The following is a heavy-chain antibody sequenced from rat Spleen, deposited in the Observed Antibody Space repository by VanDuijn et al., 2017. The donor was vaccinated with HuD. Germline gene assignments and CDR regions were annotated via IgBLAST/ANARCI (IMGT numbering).Heavy chain of an antibody. CDR3: TRDPITTRDYFDY. V-gene: IGHV2S12*01. D-gene: IGHD1-1*01. Sequence: QVQLKESGPGLVQPSQTLSLTCTVSGFSLISNGVSWVRQPPGKGLEWIAAISSGGSTYFNSVLKSRLSISRDTSKSQVFVKMNSLQTEDTAIYFCTRDPITTRDYFDYWGQGVMVTVSS. CDR2: ISSGGST. CDR1: GFSLISNG. J-gene: IGHJ2*01.